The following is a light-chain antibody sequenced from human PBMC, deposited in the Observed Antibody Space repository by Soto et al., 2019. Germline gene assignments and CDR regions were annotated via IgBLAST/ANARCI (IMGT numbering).Light chain of an antibody. CDR3: SSYTSSSTRHVV. J-gene: IGLJ2*01. Sequence: QSALTQPASVSGSPGQSITISCTGTSSDVGGYNYVSWYQQHPGKDPKLMIYDVSNRPSGVSNRFSGSKSGNTASLTISGLQAEDEADYYCSSYTSSSTRHVVFGGGTKVTVL. CDR2: DVS. V-gene: IGLV2-14*01. CDR1: SSDVGGYNY.